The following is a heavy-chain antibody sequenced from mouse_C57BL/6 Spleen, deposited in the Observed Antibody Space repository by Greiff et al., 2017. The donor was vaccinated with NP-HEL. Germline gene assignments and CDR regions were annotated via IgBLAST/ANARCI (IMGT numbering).Heavy chain of an antibody. Sequence: QVQLKQSGAELTRPGASVKMSCKASGYTFTSYTMHWVKQRPGQGLEWIGYINPSSGYTKYNQKFKDKATLTADKSSSTAYMQLSSLTSEDSAVYYCARGAYGSSYVGAMDYWGQGTSVTVSS. CDR2: INPSSGYT. V-gene: IGHV1-4*01. CDR3: ARGAYGSSYVGAMDY. J-gene: IGHJ4*01. CDR1: GYTFTSYT. D-gene: IGHD1-1*01.